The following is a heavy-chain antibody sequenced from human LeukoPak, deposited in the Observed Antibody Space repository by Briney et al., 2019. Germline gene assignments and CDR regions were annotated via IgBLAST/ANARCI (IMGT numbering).Heavy chain of an antibody. CDR2: MNLNSGNT. Sequence: ASVKVSCKASGYTFTSYDINWVRQATGQGLEWMGWMNLNSGNTGYAQKFQGRVTITRNTSISTAYMELSSLRSEDTAVYYCAITCSSTSCGAFDIWGQGTMVTVSS. CDR3: AITCSSTSCGAFDI. D-gene: IGHD2-2*01. J-gene: IGHJ3*02. CDR1: GYTFTSYD. V-gene: IGHV1-8*03.